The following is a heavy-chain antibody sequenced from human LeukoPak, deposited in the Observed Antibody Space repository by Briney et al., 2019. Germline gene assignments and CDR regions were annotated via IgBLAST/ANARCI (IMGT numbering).Heavy chain of an antibody. D-gene: IGHD6-19*01. J-gene: IGHJ4*02. V-gene: IGHV4-39*01. CDR3: ARQGWSSASGYYFDY. Sequence: SETLSLTCGVSGGSISSSSYYWGWIRQPPGKGLERVGTIYYSGSTYYNPSLKSRVTISVDTSKNQFSLKLSSVTAADTAVYYCARQGWSSASGYYFDYWGQGTLVTVSS. CDR1: GGSISSSSYY. CDR2: IYYSGST.